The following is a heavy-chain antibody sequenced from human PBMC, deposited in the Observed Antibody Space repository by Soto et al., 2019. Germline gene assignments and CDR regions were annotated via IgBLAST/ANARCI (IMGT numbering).Heavy chain of an antibody. CDR2: INHSGST. Sequence: SETLSLTCAVYGGSFSGYYWSWIRQPPGKGLEWIGEINHSGSTNYNPSLKSRVTISVDTSKNQFSLKLSSVTAADTAVYYCARVLSSSSRIDYWGQGTLVTVSS. J-gene: IGHJ4*02. V-gene: IGHV4-34*01. CDR3: ARVLSSSSRIDY. CDR1: GGSFSGYY. D-gene: IGHD6-6*01.